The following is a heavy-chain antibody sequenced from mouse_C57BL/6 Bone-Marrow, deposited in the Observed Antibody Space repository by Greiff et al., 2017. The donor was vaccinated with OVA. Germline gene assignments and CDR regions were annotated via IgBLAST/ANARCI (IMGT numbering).Heavy chain of an antibody. V-gene: IGHV1-69*01. CDR2: IDPSDSYT. D-gene: IGHD1-1*01. Sequence: VQLQQPGAELVMPGASVKLSCKASGYTFTSYWMHWVKQRPGQGLEWIGEIDPSDSYTNYNQKFKGKSTLTVDKSSSTAYMQLSSLTSEDSAVYYCARWGYGRGFAYWGQGTLVTVSA. CDR1: GYTFTSYW. J-gene: IGHJ3*01. CDR3: ARWGYGRGFAY.